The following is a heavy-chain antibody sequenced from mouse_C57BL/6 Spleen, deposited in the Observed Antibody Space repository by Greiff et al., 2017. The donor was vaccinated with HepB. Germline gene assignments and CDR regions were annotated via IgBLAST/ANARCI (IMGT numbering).Heavy chain of an antibody. Sequence: EVQVVESGGGLVKPGGSLKLSCAASGFTFSSYAMSWVRQTPEKRLEWVATISDGGSYTYYPDNVKGRFTISRDNAKNNLYLQMSHLKSEDTAMYYCARDRGTTGGYFDVWGTGTTVTVSS. CDR3: ARDRGTTGGYFDV. D-gene: IGHD1-1*01. CDR1: GFTFSSYA. CDR2: ISDGGSYT. J-gene: IGHJ1*03. V-gene: IGHV5-4*01.